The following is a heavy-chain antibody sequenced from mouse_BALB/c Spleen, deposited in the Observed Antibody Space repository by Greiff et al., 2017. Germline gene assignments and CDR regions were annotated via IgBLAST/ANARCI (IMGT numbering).Heavy chain of an antibody. D-gene: IGHD1-1*01. CDR1: GFSLSTYGIG. J-gene: IGHJ1*01. Sequence: QVTLKVSGPGILQPSQTLSLTCSFSGFSLSTYGIGVGWIRRPSGKGLEWLAHIWWNDNKYYTTVLKSRLTISKDTSNNQVFHKIASVHTGDTAADDCARVGTTVVGYFDVWGAGTTVTVSA. CDR3: ARVGTTVVGYFDV. CDR2: IWWNDNK. V-gene: IGHV8-11*01.